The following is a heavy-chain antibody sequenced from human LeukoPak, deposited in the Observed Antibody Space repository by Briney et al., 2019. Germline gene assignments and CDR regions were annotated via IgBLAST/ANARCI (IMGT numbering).Heavy chain of an antibody. J-gene: IGHJ4*02. D-gene: IGHD3-16*01. CDR3: GRAFPPLRTSSAGDL. V-gene: IGHV3-21*01. CDR2: ISYLSSHV. CDR1: GFTFSDYD. Sequence: GGSLRLSCSASGFTFSDYDMNWVRQAPGKGLEWVSSISYLSSHVYYGDSVKGRFSISRDNAKNSLYLQMNSLGAEDTAIYYCGRAFPPLRTSSAGDLWGQGNLVTVSS.